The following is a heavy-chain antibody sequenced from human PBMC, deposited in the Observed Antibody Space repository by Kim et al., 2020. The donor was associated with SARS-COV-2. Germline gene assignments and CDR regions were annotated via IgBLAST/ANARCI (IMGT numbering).Heavy chain of an antibody. J-gene: IGHJ4*02. V-gene: IGHV3-48*02. CDR2: ISSSSSTI. CDR3: ARDGRGGSYDSSGYYFPPFDY. Sequence: GGSLRLSCAASGFTFSSYSMNWVRQAPGKGLEWVSYISSSSSTIYYADSVKGRFTISRDNAKNSLYLQMNSLRDEDTAVYYCARDGRGGSYDSSGYYFPPFDYWGQGTLVTVSS. D-gene: IGHD3-22*01. CDR1: GFTFSSYS.